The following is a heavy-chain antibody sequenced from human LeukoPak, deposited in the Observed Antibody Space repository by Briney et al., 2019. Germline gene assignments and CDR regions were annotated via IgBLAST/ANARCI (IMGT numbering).Heavy chain of an antibody. D-gene: IGHD1-26*01. CDR1: GFTFSNAW. CDR2: IKSKTDGGTT. J-gene: IGHJ3*02. V-gene: IGHV3-15*01. Sequence: GGSLRLSCAASGFTFSNAWMSWVRQAPGKGLECVGRIKSKTDGGTTDYAAPVKGRFTISRDDSKNTLYLQMNSLKTEDTAVYYFTTDPWGAGDAFEIWAQGTVVTVSS. CDR3: TTDPWGAGDAFEI.